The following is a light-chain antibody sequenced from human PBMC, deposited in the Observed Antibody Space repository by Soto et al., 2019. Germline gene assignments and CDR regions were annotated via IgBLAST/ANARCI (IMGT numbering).Light chain of an antibody. CDR3: QQFDNFPRAII. J-gene: IGKJ5*01. CDR1: QDISNY. V-gene: IGKV1-33*01. CDR2: GAS. Sequence: DVQMTQSPSSLSASVGDRVTITCQASQDISNYLNWYQHKPGKAPRLLIYGASNLETGVPSRFSGSGSGTDFTFTISSLQPEDIATYYCQQFDNFPRAIIFGQGTHWR.